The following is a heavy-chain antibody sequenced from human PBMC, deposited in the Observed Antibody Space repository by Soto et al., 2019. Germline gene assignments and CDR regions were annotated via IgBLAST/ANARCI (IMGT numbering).Heavy chain of an antibody. V-gene: IGHV4-59*08. CDR1: GGSISSYY. CDR2: IYYSGST. D-gene: IGHD2-2*01. CDR3: ARVGTRDCSSTSCYSDDAYDI. Sequence: SETLSLTCTVSGGSISSYYWSWIRQPPGKGLEWIGYIYYSGSTNYNPSLKSRVTISVDTSKNQFSLKLSSVTAADTAVYYCARVGTRDCSSTSCYSDDAYDIWGQGTMVTVSS. J-gene: IGHJ3*02.